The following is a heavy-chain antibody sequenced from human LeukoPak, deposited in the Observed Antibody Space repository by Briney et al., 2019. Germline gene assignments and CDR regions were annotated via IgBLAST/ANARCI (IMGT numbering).Heavy chain of an antibody. CDR1: GFTFDDYA. Sequence: GRSLRLSCAASGFTFDDYAMHWVRQAPGKGLEWVSGISWNSGSIGYADSVKGRFTISRDNAKNSLYLQMNRLRAEDMALYYCAKGATRFLEWLPDYWGQGTLVTVSS. V-gene: IGHV3-9*03. CDR3: AKGATRFLEWLPDY. D-gene: IGHD3-3*01. CDR2: ISWNSGSI. J-gene: IGHJ4*02.